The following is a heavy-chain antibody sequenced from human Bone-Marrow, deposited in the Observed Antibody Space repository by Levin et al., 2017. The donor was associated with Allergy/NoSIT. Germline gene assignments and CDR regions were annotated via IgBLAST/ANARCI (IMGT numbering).Heavy chain of an antibody. Sequence: PGGSLRLSCGASGFTVSSNYMTWVRQAPGKGLEWVSVIYTDDSTKYADSVKGRFTISRDDSKNTLYLQMNSLRAEDTAVYYCARGGPHGSGSYYDSWGQGTLVTVSS. CDR1: GFTVSSNY. CDR2: IYTDDST. V-gene: IGHV3-66*01. J-gene: IGHJ4*02. D-gene: IGHD3-10*01. CDR3: ARGGPHGSGSYYDS.